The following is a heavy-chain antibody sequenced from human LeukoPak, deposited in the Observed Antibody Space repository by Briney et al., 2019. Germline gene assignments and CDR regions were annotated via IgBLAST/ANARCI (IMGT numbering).Heavy chain of an antibody. Sequence: ASVKVSCKASGYTFTDYYMHWVRQAPGQGLEWMGWINPNSGGTNYAHKFQGRVTLARSTSISTAYMELSRLRSDDTAVYYCARGAMNAYYYDSSGYSNSDYWGQGTLVTVSS. CDR1: GYTFTDYY. V-gene: IGHV1-2*02. J-gene: IGHJ4*02. D-gene: IGHD3-22*01. CDR3: ARGAMNAYYYDSSGYSNSDY. CDR2: INPNSGGT.